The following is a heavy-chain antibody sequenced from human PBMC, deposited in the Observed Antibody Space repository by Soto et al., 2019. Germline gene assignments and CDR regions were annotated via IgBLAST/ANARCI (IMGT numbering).Heavy chain of an antibody. CDR1: GYTFTSYG. D-gene: IGHD2-2*01. CDR2: ISAYNGNT. CDR3: AKAMQLGPAIVVVPAAMVDYFDY. V-gene: IGHV1-18*01. Sequence: ASVKVSCKASGYTFTSYGISWVRQAPGQGLEWMGWISAYNGNTNYAQKLQGRVTMTTDTSTSTAYMELRSLRSDDTAVYYCAKAMQLGPAIVVVPAAMVDYFDYWGQGTLVTVSS. J-gene: IGHJ4*02.